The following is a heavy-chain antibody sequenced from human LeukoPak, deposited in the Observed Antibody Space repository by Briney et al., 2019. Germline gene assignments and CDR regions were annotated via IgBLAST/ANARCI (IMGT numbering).Heavy chain of an antibody. Sequence: GGSLRLSCAASGFTFSSDGMRWVRQAPGKGLEWVAFIRYDGSNKYYADSVKGRFTISRDNSKNTLYLQMNTLRAEDTAVYYCAKDGGAVAGTRIDYWGQGTLVTVSS. V-gene: IGHV3-30*02. CDR1: GFTFSSDG. D-gene: IGHD6-19*01. CDR2: IRYDGSNK. CDR3: AKDGGAVAGTRIDY. J-gene: IGHJ4*02.